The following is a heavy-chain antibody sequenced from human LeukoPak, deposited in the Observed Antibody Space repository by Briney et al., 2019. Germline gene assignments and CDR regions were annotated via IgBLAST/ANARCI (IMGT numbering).Heavy chain of an antibody. V-gene: IGHV1-2*02. D-gene: IGHD3-22*01. Sequence: GASVKVSCKASGYAFTGYYMHWVRQAPGQGLEWMGWINPNSGGTNYAQKFQGRVTMTRDTSISTAYMELSRLRSDDTAVYYCARAQRGNTMIVGYYMDVWGKGTTVTISS. J-gene: IGHJ6*03. CDR3: ARAQRGNTMIVGYYMDV. CDR1: GYAFTGYY. CDR2: INPNSGGT.